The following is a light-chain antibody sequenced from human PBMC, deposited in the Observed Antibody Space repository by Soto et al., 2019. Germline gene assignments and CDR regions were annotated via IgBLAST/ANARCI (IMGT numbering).Light chain of an antibody. CDR1: QSVSNN. CDR3: QQYNTWWT. CDR2: GAS. V-gene: IGKV3-15*01. Sequence: EIVMTQSPATLSVSPGERATLSCRASQSVSNNLAWYQKKPGQAPRLLIYGASTRATGIPARFSGSGSGTEFTLTISSLQSEDFPVYYCQQYNTWWTFGQGTRVEIK. J-gene: IGKJ1*01.